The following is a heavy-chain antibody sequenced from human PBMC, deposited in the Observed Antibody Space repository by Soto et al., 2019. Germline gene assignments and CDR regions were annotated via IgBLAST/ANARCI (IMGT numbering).Heavy chain of an antibody. D-gene: IGHD2-15*01. Sequence: PGGFLRLSCAASGFTFSSYWMHWVRQAPGKGLVWVSRINSDGSSTSYADSVKGRFTISRDNAKNTLYLQMNSLRAEDTAVYYCARDGSEKPATQPYNWIDPWGQGTLVTVSS. V-gene: IGHV3-74*01. CDR3: ARDGSEKPATQPYNWIDP. CDR2: INSDGSST. J-gene: IGHJ5*02. CDR1: GFTFSSYW.